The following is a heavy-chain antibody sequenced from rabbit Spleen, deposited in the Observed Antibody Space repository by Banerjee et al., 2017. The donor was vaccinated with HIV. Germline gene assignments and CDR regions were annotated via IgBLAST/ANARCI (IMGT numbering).Heavy chain of an antibody. D-gene: IGHD6-1*01. CDR2: VWSGSSGST. J-gene: IGHJ6*01. CDR3: ARGGGDYGYDYGMAL. V-gene: IGHV1S40*01. Sequence: QSLEESGGDLVKPEGSLTLTCTASGFSFSSSYLGCWVRQAPGKGLEWIACVWSGSSGSTYYASWAKGRFTISKTSSTTVTLQMTSLTAADTATYFCARGGGDYGYDYGMALWGPGTLVTVS. CDR1: GFSFSSSYL.